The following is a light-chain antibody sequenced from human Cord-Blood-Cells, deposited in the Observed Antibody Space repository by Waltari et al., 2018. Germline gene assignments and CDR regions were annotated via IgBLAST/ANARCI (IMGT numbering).Light chain of an antibody. Sequence: QSALTQPASVSGSPGQSITISCTGTSSDVGGYNYVSWYQQHPGKAPKRMIYDVSNRPSGVSNRSSGSKSGNTDSLTISGLQAEDEADYYCSSYTSRSTVVFGGGTTLTVL. CDR3: SSYTSRSTVV. CDR2: DVS. J-gene: IGLJ2*01. V-gene: IGLV2-14*01. CDR1: SSDVGGYNY.